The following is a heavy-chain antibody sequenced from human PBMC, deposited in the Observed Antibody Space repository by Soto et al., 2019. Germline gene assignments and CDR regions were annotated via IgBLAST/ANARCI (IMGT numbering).Heavy chain of an antibody. CDR3: ARGPNSCGDHYYYYYVMDV. D-gene: IGHD2-2*01. CDR1: GYTFTSYD. J-gene: IGHJ6*02. Sequence: ASVKVSCTASGYTFTSYDIYWVRQAPGQGLEWMGWINPNSGGTNYAQKFQGRVTMTRDTSISTAYMELSRLRSDDTAVYYCARGPNSCGDHYYYYYVMDVWGQGTTVTVSS. V-gene: IGHV1-2*02. CDR2: INPNSGGT.